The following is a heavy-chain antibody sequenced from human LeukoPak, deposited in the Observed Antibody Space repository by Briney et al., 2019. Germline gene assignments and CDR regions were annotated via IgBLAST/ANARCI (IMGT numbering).Heavy chain of an antibody. Sequence: PSETLSLTCTVSGGSISSYYWSWIRQPPGKGLEWIGYIYYSGSTNYNPSLKSRVTISVDTSKNQFSLKLSSVTAADTAVYYCARAPYYYYGMGVWGQGTTVTVSS. CDR2: IYYSGST. CDR3: ARAPYYYYGMGV. J-gene: IGHJ6*02. V-gene: IGHV4-59*01. CDR1: GGSISSYY.